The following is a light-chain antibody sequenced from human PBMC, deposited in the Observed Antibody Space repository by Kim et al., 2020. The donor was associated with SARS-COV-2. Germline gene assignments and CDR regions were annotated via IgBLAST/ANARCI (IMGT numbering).Light chain of an antibody. CDR2: EAS. CDR1: QTVSTSY. J-gene: IGKJ4*01. CDR3: QQYASSPTT. V-gene: IGKV3-20*01. Sequence: PGERATLSCRASQTVSTSYLAWYQQKPGQAPRLLINEASRRATGIPDRFSGSGSGTDFTLTISRLEPEDFAVYYCQQYASSPTTFGGGTKLEIK.